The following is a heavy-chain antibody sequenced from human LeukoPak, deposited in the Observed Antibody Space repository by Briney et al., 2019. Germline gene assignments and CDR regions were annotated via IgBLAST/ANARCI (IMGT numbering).Heavy chain of an antibody. D-gene: IGHD5-18*01. CDR1: GYTFTAYY. CDR3: ARGGVGDTDPQAFDI. Sequence: GASVKVSCKASGYTFTAYYLHWVRQAPGQGLEWMGIINPSGGSTSYAQKFQGRVTMTRDTSTSTVYMELSSLRSEDTAVYYCARGGVGDTDPQAFDIWGQGTMVTVSS. CDR2: INPSGGST. V-gene: IGHV1-46*01. J-gene: IGHJ3*02.